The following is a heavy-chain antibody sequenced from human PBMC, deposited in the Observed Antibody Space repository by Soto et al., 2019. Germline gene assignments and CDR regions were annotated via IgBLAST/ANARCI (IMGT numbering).Heavy chain of an antibody. D-gene: IGHD1-26*01. Sequence: PGGSLRLSCAASGFTFSSYGMHWVRQAPGKGLEWVAVISYDGSNKYYADSVKGRFTISRDNSKNTLYLQMNSLRAEDTAVYYCAKAGEWELSTRTYGMDVWGQGTTATVSS. CDR1: GFTFSSYG. CDR3: AKAGEWELSTRTYGMDV. CDR2: ISYDGSNK. J-gene: IGHJ6*02. V-gene: IGHV3-30*18.